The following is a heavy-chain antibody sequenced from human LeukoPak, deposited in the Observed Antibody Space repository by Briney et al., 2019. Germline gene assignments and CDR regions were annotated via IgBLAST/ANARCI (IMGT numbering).Heavy chain of an antibody. CDR3: ARDLIAARPSDP. V-gene: IGHV1-2*02. J-gene: IGHJ5*02. Sequence: ASVTVSCKASGYTFTSYYMHWVGQAPGQGLEWMGWINPNSGGTNYAQKFQGRVTMTRDTSISTAYMELSRLRSDDTAVYYCARDLIAARPSDPWGQGTLVTVSS. D-gene: IGHD6-6*01. CDR2: INPNSGGT. CDR1: GYTFTSYY.